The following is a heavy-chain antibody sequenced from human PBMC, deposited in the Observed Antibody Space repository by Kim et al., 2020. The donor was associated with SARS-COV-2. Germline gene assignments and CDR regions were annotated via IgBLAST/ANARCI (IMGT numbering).Heavy chain of an antibody. J-gene: IGHJ4*02. D-gene: IGHD6-13*01. Sequence: SETLSLTCTVSGGSISSYYWSWIRQPAGKGLEWIGRIYTSGSTNYNPSLKSRVTMSVDTSKNQFSLKLSSVTAADTAVYYCAREYRTGYSSSWFDYWGQGTLVTVSS. CDR3: AREYRTGYSSSWFDY. V-gene: IGHV4-4*07. CDR1: GGSISSYY. CDR2: IYTSGST.